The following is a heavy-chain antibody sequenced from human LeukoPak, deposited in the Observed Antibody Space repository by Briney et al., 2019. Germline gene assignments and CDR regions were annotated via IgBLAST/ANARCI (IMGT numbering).Heavy chain of an antibody. CDR3: ARGPVSGYSYGYEGSWFDP. V-gene: IGHV6-1*01. Sequence: SQTLSLTCAISGDSVSSNSAAWNWIRQSPSRGLEWLGRTYYRSKWYNDYAVSVKSRITINPDTSKNQFSLQLNSVTPEDTAVYYCARGPVSGYSYGYEGSWFDPWGQGTLVTVSS. J-gene: IGHJ5*02. D-gene: IGHD5-18*01. CDR1: GDSVSSNSAA. CDR2: TYYRSKWYN.